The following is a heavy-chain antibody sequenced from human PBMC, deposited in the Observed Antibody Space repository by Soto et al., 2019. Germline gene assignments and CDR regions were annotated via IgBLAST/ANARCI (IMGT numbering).Heavy chain of an antibody. CDR2: IYHSGST. Sequence: QLQLQESGSGLVKPSQTLSLTCAVSGGSISSGGYSWSWIRQPPGKGLVWIGYIYHSGSTYYNPPLKSRVTISVARSTNEFSLKLSSVTAADTAVYYCAAGGGLPRYYWGQGTLVTVSS. V-gene: IGHV4-30-2*01. J-gene: IGHJ4*02. CDR1: GGSISSGGYS. CDR3: AAGGGLPRYY. D-gene: IGHD5-12*01.